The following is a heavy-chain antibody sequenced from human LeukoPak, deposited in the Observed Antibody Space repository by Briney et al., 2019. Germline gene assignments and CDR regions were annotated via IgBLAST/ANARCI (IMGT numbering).Heavy chain of an antibody. Sequence: GGSLRLSCAASGFTFSSYWMSWVRQAPGEGLEWVANMNPDGSEKYFLDSVKGRFTISRDNSKNTLYLQMNSLRAEDTAAYYCAKDSATTVTSVDYWGQGTLVTVSS. CDR2: MNPDGSEK. CDR3: AKDSATTVTSVDY. J-gene: IGHJ4*02. D-gene: IGHD4-17*01. CDR1: GFTFSSYW. V-gene: IGHV3-7*03.